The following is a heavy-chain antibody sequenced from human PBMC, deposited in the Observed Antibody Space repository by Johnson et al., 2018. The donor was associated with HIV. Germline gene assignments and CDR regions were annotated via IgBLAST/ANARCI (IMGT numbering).Heavy chain of an antibody. Sequence: QVQLVESGGGVVQPGRSLRLSCAASGFTFSSYGMDWVRQAPAKGLEWVAVISYDGSNKYYADSVKGRFTISRDNSKNTLYLQMNSLRAEDTAVYYCARLVSSSFTHAFEIWGQGTMVTVSS. D-gene: IGHD3-22*01. CDR2: ISYDGSNK. V-gene: IGHV3-30*03. CDR3: ARLVSSSFTHAFEI. J-gene: IGHJ3*02. CDR1: GFTFSSYG.